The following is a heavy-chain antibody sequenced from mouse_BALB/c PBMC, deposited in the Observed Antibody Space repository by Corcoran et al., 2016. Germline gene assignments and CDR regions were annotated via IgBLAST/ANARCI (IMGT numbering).Heavy chain of an antibody. D-gene: IGHD3-1*01. CDR3: ASSGYAWFAY. Sequence: QIQLVQYGPELKKPGETVKISCKASGYTFTNYGMNWVKQAPGKGLKWMGWINTYTGEPTYADDFKGRFAFSLETSASTAYLQINNLKNEDTATYFCASSGYAWFAYWGQGTLVTVSA. CDR2: INTYTGEP. CDR1: GYTFTNYG. V-gene: IGHV9-3-1*01. J-gene: IGHJ3*01.